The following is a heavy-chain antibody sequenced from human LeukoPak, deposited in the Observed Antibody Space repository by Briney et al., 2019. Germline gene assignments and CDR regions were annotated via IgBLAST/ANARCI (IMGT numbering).Heavy chain of an antibody. CDR2: IGSAGDT. V-gene: IGHV3-13*04. Sequence: HPGGSLRLSCAASGFSFGNHAMIWVRQAAGKGLEWVSAIGSAGDTYYPGSVKGRFTISRENAKNSLYLQMNSLRAGDTAVYYCARGALVATSDGAFDIWGQGTMVTVSS. CDR1: GFSFGNHA. D-gene: IGHD5-12*01. CDR3: ARGALVATSDGAFDI. J-gene: IGHJ3*02.